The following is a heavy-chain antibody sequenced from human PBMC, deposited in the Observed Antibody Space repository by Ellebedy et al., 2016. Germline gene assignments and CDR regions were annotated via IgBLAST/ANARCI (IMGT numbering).Heavy chain of an antibody. Sequence: GSLRLSCTVSGGSISSSSYYWGWIRQPPGKGLEWIGSIYYSGSTYYNPSLKSRVTISVDTSKNQFSLKLSSVTAADTAVYYCARGSSVLRYSSYFDYWGQGTLVTVSS. J-gene: IGHJ4*02. V-gene: IGHV4-39*07. D-gene: IGHD3-9*01. CDR2: IYYSGST. CDR1: GGSISSSSYY. CDR3: ARGSSVLRYSSYFDY.